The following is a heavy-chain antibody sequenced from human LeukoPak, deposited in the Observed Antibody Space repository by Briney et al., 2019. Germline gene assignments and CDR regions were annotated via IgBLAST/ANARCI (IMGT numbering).Heavy chain of an antibody. CDR2: IYTSGST. CDR1: GGSISSGSYY. V-gene: IGHV4-61*02. CDR3: ARVDTAMVYVDY. J-gene: IGHJ4*02. Sequence: SETLSLTCTVSGGSISSGSYYWSWIRQPAGKGLEWIGRIYTSGSTNYNPSLKSRVTISVDTSKNQFSLKPSSVTAADTAVYYCARVDTAMVYVDYWGQGTLVTVSS. D-gene: IGHD5-18*01.